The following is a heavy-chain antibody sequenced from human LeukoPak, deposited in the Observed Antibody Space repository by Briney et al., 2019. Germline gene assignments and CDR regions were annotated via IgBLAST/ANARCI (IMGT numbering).Heavy chain of an antibody. CDR2: INPNSGGT. CDR3: ARAGLWDYSDSSGYHNGAFDI. J-gene: IGHJ3*02. Sequence: ASVKVSCKASGSTFTDYYMHWVRQAPGQGLEWMGCINPNSGGTNFAQKFQSRVTMIRDTSISTAYMELNRLRSDDTAVYYCARAGLWDYSDSSGYHNGAFDIWGQGTMVTVSS. CDR1: GSTFTDYY. V-gene: IGHV1-2*02. D-gene: IGHD3-22*01.